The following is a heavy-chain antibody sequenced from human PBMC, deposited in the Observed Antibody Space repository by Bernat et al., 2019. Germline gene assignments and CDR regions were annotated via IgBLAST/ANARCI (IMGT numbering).Heavy chain of an antibody. J-gene: IGHJ4*02. CDR3: AGTTYGSGSLSPNDYFDY. CDR2: IYYSGST. D-gene: IGHD3-10*01. Sequence: QLQLQESGPGLVKPSETLSLTCTVSGASLSSSTSYYWGWIRQPPGKGLEWIGNIYYSGSTYSNPSLKSRVTISVDTSKTQFSLKLSSVTAADTAVYYCAGTTYGSGSLSPNDYFDYWGQGTLVTVSS. CDR1: GASLSSSTSYY. V-gene: IGHV4-39*01.